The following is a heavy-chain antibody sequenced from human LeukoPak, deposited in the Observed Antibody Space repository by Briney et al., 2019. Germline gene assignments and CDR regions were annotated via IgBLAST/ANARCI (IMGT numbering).Heavy chain of an antibody. Sequence: GGSLRLSCEGSGCTFSIYWMSWVRQAPGKGLEWVANIKEDGSEKYYVDSVKGRFTISKDNAKNSLYLQMNSLRAEDTAVYYCTRDESWGQGTLVTVSS. V-gene: IGHV3-7*01. CDR3: TRDES. CDR2: IKEDGSEK. CDR1: GCTFSIYW. J-gene: IGHJ4*02.